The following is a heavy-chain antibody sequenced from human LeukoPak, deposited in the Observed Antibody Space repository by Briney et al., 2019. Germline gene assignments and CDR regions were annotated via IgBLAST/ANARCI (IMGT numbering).Heavy chain of an antibody. CDR3: AKDRGNYPGDYFDY. D-gene: IGHD5-24*01. V-gene: IGHV3-23*01. CDR1: GFTFRSYA. J-gene: IGHJ4*02. Sequence: GGSLRLSCAASGFTFRSYAMSWLRQAPGKALECLSDISSRCGSTYYGDSVKGRFTISRDNSKNILYMQMNSLRAEDTAVYYCAKDRGNYPGDYFDYWGQGTLVTVSS. CDR2: ISSRCGST.